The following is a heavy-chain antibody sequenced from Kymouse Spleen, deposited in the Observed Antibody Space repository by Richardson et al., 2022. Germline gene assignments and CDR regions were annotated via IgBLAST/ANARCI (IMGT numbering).Heavy chain of an antibody. CDR1: GFTFSSYD. CDR2: IGTAGDT. D-gene: IGHD1-7*01. Sequence: EVQLVESGGGLVQPGGSLRLSCAASGFTFSSYDMHWVRQATGKGLEWVSAIGTAGDTYYPGSVKGRFTISRENAKNSLYLQMNSLRAGDTAVYYCARGRYNWNYDWFDPWGQGTLVTVSS. CDR3: ARGRYNWNYDWFDP. J-gene: IGHJ5*02. V-gene: IGHV3-13*01.